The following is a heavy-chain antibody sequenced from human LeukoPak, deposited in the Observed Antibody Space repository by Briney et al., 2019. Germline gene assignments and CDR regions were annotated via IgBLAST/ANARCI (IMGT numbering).Heavy chain of an antibody. CDR1: GFTFSDYY. J-gene: IGHJ4*02. V-gene: IGHV3-11*01. CDR3: ARDLFRMVRGVTHRFFDY. D-gene: IGHD3-10*01. Sequence: GGSLRLSCAASGFTFSDYYMSWLRQAPGKGLEWVSYISSSGSTIFYADSVKGRFTISRDNAKNSLSLQVNSLRAEDTAVYYCARDLFRMVRGVTHRFFDYWGQGTLVTVSS. CDR2: ISSSGSTI.